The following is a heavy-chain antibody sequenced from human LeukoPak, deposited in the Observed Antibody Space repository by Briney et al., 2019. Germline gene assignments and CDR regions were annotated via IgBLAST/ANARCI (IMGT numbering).Heavy chain of an antibody. J-gene: IGHJ5*02. D-gene: IGHD2-2*01. Sequence: PGGSLRLSCLGSGFNFRYFWMSWVRQAPGKGLEWVANINHDGRETYYADSVKGRFIISRDNAKNSLYLQMNSLRAEDTALYHCARVHQLLSSGGWFDPWGQGTLVTVSS. V-gene: IGHV3-7*03. CDR2: INHDGRET. CDR3: ARVHQLLSSGGWFDP. CDR1: GFNFRYFW.